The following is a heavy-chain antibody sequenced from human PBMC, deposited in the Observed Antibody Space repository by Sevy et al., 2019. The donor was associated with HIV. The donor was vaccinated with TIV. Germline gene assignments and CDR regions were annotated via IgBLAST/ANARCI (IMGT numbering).Heavy chain of an antibody. D-gene: IGHD6-13*01. CDR3: ARGPSGAAAGRFDS. CDR1: GFTFSSYW. V-gene: IGHV3-7*01. J-gene: IGHJ4*02. Sequence: GESLKISCAASGFTFSSYWINWVRQAPGEGLEWVANINQGGNQKHYMDSVKGRFTISRDNAENAVYLQMNSRRVEETAVYYCARGPSGAAAGRFDSWGQGTLVTVSS. CDR2: INQGGNQK.